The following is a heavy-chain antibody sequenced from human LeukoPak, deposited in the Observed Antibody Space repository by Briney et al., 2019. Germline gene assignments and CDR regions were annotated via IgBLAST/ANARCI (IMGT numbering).Heavy chain of an antibody. CDR3: ARSESPRYSSSWYFDY. J-gene: IGHJ4*02. D-gene: IGHD6-13*01. CDR1: GFTFSSNS. Sequence: GGSLRLSCAASGFTFSSNSMNWVRQAPGKGLEWVSSISSSSSYIYHADSVKGRFTISRDNAKNSLYLQMNSLRAEDTAVYYCARSESPRYSSSWYFDYWGRGTLVTVSS. CDR2: ISSSSSYI. V-gene: IGHV3-21*01.